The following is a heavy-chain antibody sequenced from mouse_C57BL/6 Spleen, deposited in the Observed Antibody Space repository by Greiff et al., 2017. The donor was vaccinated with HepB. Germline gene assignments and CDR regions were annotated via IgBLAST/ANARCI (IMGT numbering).Heavy chain of an antibody. CDR1: GFTFSDYG. CDR3: ARGGYSRAMDY. V-gene: IGHV5-17*01. D-gene: IGHD2-12*01. Sequence: EVKVVESGGGLVKPGGSLKLSCAASGFTFSDYGMHWVRQAPEKGLEWVAYISSGSSTIYYADTVKGRFTISRDNAKNTLFLQMTSLRSEDTAMYYCARGGYSRAMDYWGQGTSVTVSS. CDR2: ISSGSSTI. J-gene: IGHJ4*01.